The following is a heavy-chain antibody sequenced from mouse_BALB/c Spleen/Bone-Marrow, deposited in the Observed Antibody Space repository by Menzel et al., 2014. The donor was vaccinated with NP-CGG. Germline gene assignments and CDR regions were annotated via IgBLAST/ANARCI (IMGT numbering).Heavy chain of an antibody. CDR1: GFTFSRYG. Sequence: DVQLVESGGALVQPGGPLKLSCAASGFTFSRYGMSWVRQTPDKSPGLVATINSNGSSSYYPDSVMCRFTISRDNAKNTLYLQMSSLKSEDTAMYYCGRDLAYWGQGTLVTVSA. J-gene: IGHJ3*01. CDR2: INSNGSSS. V-gene: IGHV5-6-3*01. CDR3: GRDLAY.